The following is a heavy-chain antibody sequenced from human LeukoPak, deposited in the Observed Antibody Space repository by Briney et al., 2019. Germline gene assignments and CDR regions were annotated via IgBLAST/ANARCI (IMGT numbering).Heavy chain of an antibody. D-gene: IGHD3-3*01. CDR2: ISGSGGST. CDR1: GFTFSSYA. J-gene: IGHJ4*02. CDR3: ASVRFLEWLLFRDYFDY. Sequence: GGSLRLSCAASGFTFSSYAMRWVRQAPGKGLECVSAISGSGGSTYYADSVKGRFTISRDNSKNTLYLQMNSLRAEDTAVYYCASVRFLEWLLFRDYFDYWGQGTLVTVSS. V-gene: IGHV3-23*01.